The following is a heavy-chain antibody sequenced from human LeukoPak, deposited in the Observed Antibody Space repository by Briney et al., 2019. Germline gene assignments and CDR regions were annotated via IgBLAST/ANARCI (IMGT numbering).Heavy chain of an antibody. CDR1: GFTFSNYW. Sequence: GGSLRLSCAASGFTFSNYWMRWVRQAPGKGLEWVASIKQDGREKYYVDSVKGRFTISSDNAKNSLYLQMNYLRAEDTAVYYCAKASSGAHDCWGQGTLVTVSS. D-gene: IGHD1-26*01. CDR2: IKQDGREK. V-gene: IGHV3-7*04. CDR3: AKASSGAHDC. J-gene: IGHJ4*02.